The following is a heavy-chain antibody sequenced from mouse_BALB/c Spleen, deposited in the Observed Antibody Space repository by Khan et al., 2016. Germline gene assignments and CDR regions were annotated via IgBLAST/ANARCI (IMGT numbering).Heavy chain of an antibody. CDR2: IWSGGST. Sequence: VQLLETGPGLVQPSQSLSITCTVSGFSLASYGVHWVRQSPGKGLEWLGVIWSGGSTGYNAAFISRMSITKDYSKSQVFFKMNSLQTNDTAIYYCARNYDFYFDYWGQGTTLTVSS. D-gene: IGHD2-4*01. J-gene: IGHJ2*01. CDR3: ARNYDFYFDY. V-gene: IGHV2-2*02. CDR1: GFSLASYG.